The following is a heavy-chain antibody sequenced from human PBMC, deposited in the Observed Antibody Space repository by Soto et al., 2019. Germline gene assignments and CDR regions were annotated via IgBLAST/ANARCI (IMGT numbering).Heavy chain of an antibody. CDR2: IRSKAYGGTT. Sequence: GGSLRLSCTASGFTFGDYAMSWFRQAPGKWLEWVGFIRSKAYGGTTEYAASVKGRFTISRDDSKSIAYLQMDSLKTEDTAVYYCTIQSYDSSGYYTHPFDYWGQGXLVTVYS. J-gene: IGHJ4*02. V-gene: IGHV3-49*03. D-gene: IGHD3-22*01. CDR1: GFTFGDYA. CDR3: TIQSYDSSGYYTHPFDY.